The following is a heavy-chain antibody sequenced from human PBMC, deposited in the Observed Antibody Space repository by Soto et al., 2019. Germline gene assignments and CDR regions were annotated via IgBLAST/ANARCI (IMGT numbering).Heavy chain of an antibody. CDR2: ISYDGSNK. V-gene: IGHV3-30*18. J-gene: IGHJ4*02. Sequence: PGGSLRLSCAASGFTFSSYGMHWVRQAPGKGLEWVAVISYDGSNKYYADSVKGRFTISRDNSKNTLYLQMNSLRAEDTAVYYCAKGGGSADYFDYWGQGTLVTVSS. D-gene: IGHD3-16*01. CDR3: AKGGGSADYFDY. CDR1: GFTFSSYG.